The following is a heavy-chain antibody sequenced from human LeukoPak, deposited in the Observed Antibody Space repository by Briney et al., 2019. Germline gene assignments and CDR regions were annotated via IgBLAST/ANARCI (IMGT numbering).Heavy chain of an antibody. J-gene: IGHJ4*02. CDR3: TRVGYIDEGIDY. CDR2: IKQDGSKK. Sequence: GGSLRLSCVASGFPFSSYWMTWVRQAPGKGLEWVANIKQDGSKKSYVDSVRGRFTISRDNAKNSLHLQMNSLRAEDTAIYYCTRVGYIDEGIDYWGQGTLVTVSS. V-gene: IGHV3-7*04. CDR1: GFPFSSYW. D-gene: IGHD5-24*01.